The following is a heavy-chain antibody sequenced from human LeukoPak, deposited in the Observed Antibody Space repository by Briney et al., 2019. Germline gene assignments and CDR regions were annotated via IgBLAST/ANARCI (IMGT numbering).Heavy chain of an antibody. CDR2: IIPIFGTT. CDR1: GGTFSSYA. CDR3: ARGGHNYGYSYFDY. D-gene: IGHD5-18*01. Sequence: SVMVSCKASGGTFSSYAISWVRQAPGQGLEWMGRIIPIFGTTNYAQKFQGRVTITTDESTSTVYMELSSPRSEDTAVYYCARGGHNYGYSYFDYWGQGTLVTVSS. J-gene: IGHJ4*02. V-gene: IGHV1-69*05.